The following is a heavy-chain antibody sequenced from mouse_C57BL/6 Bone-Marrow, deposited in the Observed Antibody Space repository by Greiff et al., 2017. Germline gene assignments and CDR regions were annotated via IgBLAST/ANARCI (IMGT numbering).Heavy chain of an antibody. Sequence: QVQLQQPGAELVKPGASVKLSCKASGYTFTSYWMHWVKQRPGQGLEWIGMIPPNSGSTNYNEKFTSKATLTVDKSSSTAYMQLSSLTSEDSAVYYWAREVIVTTRYYAMDYWGQGTSVTVSS. CDR1: GYTFTSYW. D-gene: IGHD2-5*01. CDR3: AREVIVTTRYYAMDY. J-gene: IGHJ4*01. CDR2: IPPNSGST. V-gene: IGHV1-64*01.